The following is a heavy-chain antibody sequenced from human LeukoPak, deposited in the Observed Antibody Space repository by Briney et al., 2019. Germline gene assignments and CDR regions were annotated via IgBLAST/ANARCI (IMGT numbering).Heavy chain of an antibody. Sequence: PSETLSLTRTVSGGSISSGGYYWSWIRQHPGKGLEWIGYIYYSGSTYYNPSLKSRVTISVDTSKNQFSLKLSSVTAADTAVYYCARATAAMDYYYYMDVWGKGTTVTVSS. J-gene: IGHJ6*03. CDR2: IYYSGST. CDR3: ARATAAMDYYYYMDV. D-gene: IGHD5-18*01. V-gene: IGHV4-31*03. CDR1: GGSISSGGYY.